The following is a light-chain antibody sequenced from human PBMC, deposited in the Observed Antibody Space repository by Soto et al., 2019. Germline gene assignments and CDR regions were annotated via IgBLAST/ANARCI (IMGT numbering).Light chain of an antibody. CDR1: RSDVGDYDY. V-gene: IGLV2-11*01. CDR3: CSYAGTSTYV. J-gene: IGLJ1*01. Sequence: QSALTQPPSVSGSPGQSVTISCTGTRSDVGDYDYVSWYLQHPGTAPKLLISDVSRRHSGVPDRFSGSKSGNTASLTISGLQVDDEGDYYCCSYAGTSTYVFGTGTKVTV. CDR2: DVS.